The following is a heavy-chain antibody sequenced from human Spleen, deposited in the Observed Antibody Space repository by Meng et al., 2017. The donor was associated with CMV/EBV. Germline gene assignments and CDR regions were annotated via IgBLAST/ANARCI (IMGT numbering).Heavy chain of an antibody. CDR2: INSDGSST. Sequence: GESLKISCAASGFTFSSYWMHWVRQAPGKGLVWVSRINSDGSSTSYADSVKGRFTISRDNAKNTLYLQMNSLRAEDTAVYYCAKGDTGTSYEFWGQGTLVPSPQ. J-gene: IGHJ4*02. D-gene: IGHD1-7*01. CDR3: AKGDTGTSYEF. CDR1: GFTFSSYW. V-gene: IGHV3-74*01.